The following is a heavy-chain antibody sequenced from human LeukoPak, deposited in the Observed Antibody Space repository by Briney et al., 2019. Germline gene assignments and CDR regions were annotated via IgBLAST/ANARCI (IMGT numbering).Heavy chain of an antibody. Sequence: GASVKVSCKASGYAFTNYGISWVRQAPGQGLEWLGWISVYTGNTNYVQNLQGRVTMTTDTSTSTAYMELRSLRSDDTAVYYCASRPRRQLVDYWGQGTLVTVSS. V-gene: IGHV1-18*01. D-gene: IGHD6-13*01. CDR3: ASRPRRQLVDY. CDR1: GYAFTNYG. J-gene: IGHJ4*02. CDR2: ISVYTGNT.